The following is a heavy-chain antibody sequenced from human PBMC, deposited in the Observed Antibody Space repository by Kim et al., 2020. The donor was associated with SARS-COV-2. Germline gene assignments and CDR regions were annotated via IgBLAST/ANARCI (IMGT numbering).Heavy chain of an antibody. Sequence: SETLSLTCAVYGGSFSGYYWSWIRQPPGKGLEWIGEINHSGSTNYNPSLKSRVTISVDTSKNQFSLKLSSVTAADTAVYYCAAIAAAGDRGFDYWGQGTLVTVSS. CDR3: AAIAAAGDRGFDY. CDR2: INHSGST. V-gene: IGHV4-34*01. D-gene: IGHD6-13*01. CDR1: GGSFSGYY. J-gene: IGHJ4*02.